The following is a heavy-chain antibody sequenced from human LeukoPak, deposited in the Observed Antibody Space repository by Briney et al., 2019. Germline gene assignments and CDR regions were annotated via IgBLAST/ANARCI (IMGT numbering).Heavy chain of an antibody. D-gene: IGHD5-18*01. V-gene: IGHV3-30-3*01. J-gene: IGHJ4*02. CDR1: GFTFSSYA. CDR2: ISYDGSNK. CDR3: AKDPSGRYSYGLWAY. Sequence: PGGSLRLSCAASGFTFSSYAMPWVRQAPGKGLEWVAVISYDGSNKYYADSVKGRFTISRDNSKNTLYLQMNSLSPEDTAIYYCAKDPSGRYSYGLWAYWGQGTLVTVSS.